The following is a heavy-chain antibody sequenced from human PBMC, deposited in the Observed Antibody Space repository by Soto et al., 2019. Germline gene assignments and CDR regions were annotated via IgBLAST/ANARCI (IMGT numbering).Heavy chain of an antibody. D-gene: IGHD1-26*01. CDR3: AKFGATPLLDY. CDR1: GFTFSSYA. J-gene: IGHJ4*02. V-gene: IGHV3-23*01. CDR2: ISGSVGST. Sequence: EVQLLESGGGLVQPGGSLRLSFAASGFTFSSYAMSWVRQAPGKGMEWVSAISGSVGSTYYADSVKGRFTISRDNTKNTLDLQMNSLRAEDTAVYYCAKFGATPLLDYWGQGTLVTVSS.